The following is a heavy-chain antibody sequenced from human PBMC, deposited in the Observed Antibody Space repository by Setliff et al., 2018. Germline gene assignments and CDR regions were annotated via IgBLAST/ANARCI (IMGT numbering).Heavy chain of an antibody. CDR1: GFTVSAND. J-gene: IGHJ4*02. Sequence: PGGSLRLSCAASGFTVSANDMSWVRQAPGKGLEWISLLYDDGSKFYADSVKGRFTISRDNAKNSLSLQMNNLRTEDTAVYYCFGAGTCSYWGQGTLVTVSS. D-gene: IGHD3-10*01. V-gene: IGHV3-53*01. CDR2: LYDDGSK. CDR3: FGAGTCSY.